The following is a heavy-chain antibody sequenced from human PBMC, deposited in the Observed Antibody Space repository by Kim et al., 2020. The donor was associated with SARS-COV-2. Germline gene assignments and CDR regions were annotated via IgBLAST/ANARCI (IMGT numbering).Heavy chain of an antibody. D-gene: IGHD1-26*01. CDR1: GFTFSKYW. CDR3: VRVVGSSQRGAFDI. J-gene: IGHJ3*02. V-gene: IGHV3-74*01. CDR2: INTDGSTT. Sequence: GGSLRLSCAASGFTFSKYWMHWVRQAPGKGLVWVSRINTDGSTTTYADSVKGRFTISRDNAKNTVYLQMNSLRAEDTAVYYCVRVVGSSQRGAFDIWGQGTMVTVSS.